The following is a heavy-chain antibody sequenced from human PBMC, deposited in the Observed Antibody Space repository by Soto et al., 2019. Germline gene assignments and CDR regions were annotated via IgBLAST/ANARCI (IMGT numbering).Heavy chain of an antibody. Sequence: EVQLVESGGGLVQPGGSLRLSCAASGFTFSNYWMHWVRQAPGKGLVWVSRINSDGSSTAYGDSVEGRFTISRDNAKNTVYLQMNSLRAEDTAVYYCAGSFPRFGESNYNYYYMDVWGNGTTVTVSS. CDR1: GFTFSNYW. J-gene: IGHJ6*03. D-gene: IGHD3-10*01. CDR3: AGSFPRFGESNYNYYYMDV. V-gene: IGHV3-74*01. CDR2: INSDGSST.